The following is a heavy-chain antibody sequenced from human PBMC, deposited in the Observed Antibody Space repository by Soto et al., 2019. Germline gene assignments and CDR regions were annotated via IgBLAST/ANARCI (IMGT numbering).Heavy chain of an antibody. CDR3: ARTKDSSGYYSHFDY. J-gene: IGHJ4*02. Sequence: SVKVSCKASRGTFSSYAISWVRQAPGQGLEWMGGIIPIFGTANYAQKFQGRVTITADESTSTAYMELSSLRSEDTAVYYCARTKDSSGYYSHFDYWGQGTLVTVSS. V-gene: IGHV1-69*13. D-gene: IGHD3-22*01. CDR2: IIPIFGTA. CDR1: RGTFSSYA.